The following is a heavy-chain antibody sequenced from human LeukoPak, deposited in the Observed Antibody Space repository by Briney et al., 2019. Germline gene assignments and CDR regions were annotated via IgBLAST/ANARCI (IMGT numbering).Heavy chain of an antibody. Sequence: GGSLRLSCSASGFTLGTFAMHWVRQAPGKGLEYISTISSIGGGTDYADSVKGRFTISRDNSKNTLFLQMSSLRAEDTAVYYCVKFPDWWGQGTLVTVSS. D-gene: IGHD3/OR15-3a*01. CDR2: ISSIGGGT. CDR3: VKFPDW. CDR1: GFTLGTFA. V-gene: IGHV3-64D*09. J-gene: IGHJ4*02.